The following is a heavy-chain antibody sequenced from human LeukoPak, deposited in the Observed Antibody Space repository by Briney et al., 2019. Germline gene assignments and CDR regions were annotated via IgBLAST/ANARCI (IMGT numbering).Heavy chain of an antibody. D-gene: IGHD6-13*01. CDR2: ISAYNGNT. Sequence: ASVKVSCKASGYTFTSYGISWVRQAPGQGLEWMGWISAYNGNTNYAQKLQGRVTLTTDTSTSTAYMELRSLRSDDTAVYYCARSGTAAAGNYYYYGMDVWGQGTTVTVSS. CDR1: GYTFTSYG. J-gene: IGHJ6*02. V-gene: IGHV1-18*01. CDR3: ARSGTAAAGNYYYYGMDV.